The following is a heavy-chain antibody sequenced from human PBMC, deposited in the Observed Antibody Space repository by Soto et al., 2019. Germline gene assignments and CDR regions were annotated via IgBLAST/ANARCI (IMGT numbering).Heavy chain of an antibody. D-gene: IGHD5-12*01. J-gene: IGHJ4*02. CDR2: IILMFGTA. CDR3: ASGIELWLRRINNGYSG. CDR1: GGTFSTYA. Sequence: QVQLVQSGAEVKKPESSVKVSCKAPGGTFSTYAISWVRQAPGQGLEWMGGIILMFGTANYAQRFQGRVTITADESTNTDYMELSSLRSEDTAVYFCASGIELWLRRINNGYSGWGQGTLVTVSS. V-gene: IGHV1-69*12.